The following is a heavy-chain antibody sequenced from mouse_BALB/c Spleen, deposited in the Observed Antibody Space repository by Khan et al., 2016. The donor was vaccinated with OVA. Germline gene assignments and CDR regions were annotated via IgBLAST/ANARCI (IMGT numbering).Heavy chain of an antibody. CDR3: ARPPYFSYTLDD. CDR2: INTYTGEP. J-gene: IGHJ4*01. D-gene: IGHD2-10*01. V-gene: IGHV9-3-1*01. CDR1: GYTFISFG. Sequence: QIQLVQSGPELKKPGETVKISCKASGYTFISFGMNWVKQSPGKALKWMGWINTYTGEPTYADDFKGRFAFSLETSASTAYLQSNNLKNEDTATYFCARPPYFSYTLDDWGQGTSVTVSS.